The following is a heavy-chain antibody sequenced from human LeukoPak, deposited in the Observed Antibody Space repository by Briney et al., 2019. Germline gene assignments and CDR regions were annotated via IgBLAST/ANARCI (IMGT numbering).Heavy chain of an antibody. V-gene: IGHV1-2*02. Sequence: ASVKVSCKASGYTFTGYYMHGVRQAPGQGLEWMGWINPNSGGTNYAQKFQGRVTMTRDTSISTAYMELTRLRSDDTAVYYCARDKGDYWFDYWGQGTLVTVSS. J-gene: IGHJ4*02. CDR3: ARDKGDYWFDY. D-gene: IGHD4-17*01. CDR1: GYTFTGYY. CDR2: INPNSGGT.